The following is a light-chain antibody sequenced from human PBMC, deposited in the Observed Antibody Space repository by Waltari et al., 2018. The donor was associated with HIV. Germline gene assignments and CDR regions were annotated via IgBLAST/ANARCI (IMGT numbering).Light chain of an antibody. CDR3: QHYNNWPYT. CDR2: IAA. V-gene: IGKV3-15*01. Sequence: EIVMTQSPATVSVSPGEGATLSCRAIHSMGKNLAGHPQIPGQAPRLLIYIAATRATGIPAMFSGSGSGTQFTLTIDSLQSEDFAIYYCQHYNNWPYTFGQGTRLEIK. J-gene: IGKJ2*01. CDR1: HSMGKN.